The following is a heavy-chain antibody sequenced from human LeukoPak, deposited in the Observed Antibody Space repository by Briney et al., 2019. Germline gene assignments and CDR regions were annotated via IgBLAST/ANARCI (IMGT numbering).Heavy chain of an antibody. D-gene: IGHD1-26*01. J-gene: IGHJ4*02. CDR1: GFTFSSYA. CDR2: IYSGDTT. V-gene: IGHV3-53*01. Sequence: GGSLRLSCAASGFTFSSYAMSWVRQAPGKGLEWVSVIYSGDTTYYADSVKGRFTISRDNSKNTLYLQMNSLRAEDTAVYYCARAVSGSYYFDYWGQGTLVTVSS. CDR3: ARAVSGSYYFDY.